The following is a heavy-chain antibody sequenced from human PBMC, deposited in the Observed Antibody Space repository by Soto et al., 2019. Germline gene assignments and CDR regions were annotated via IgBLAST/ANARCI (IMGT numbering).Heavy chain of an antibody. Sequence: GGSLRLSCAASGFTFTNYAMSWVCLAPGQGLEWVSTIPGSGGHKLHPEYADSVKGRFTISRDNSKDTLYLQMDSLRAEDTAVYYCAKYLWFGIDAFDIWGQGTMVTVSS. CDR3: AKYLWFGIDAFDI. J-gene: IGHJ3*02. CDR1: GFTFTNYA. CDR2: IPGSGGHKLHP. V-gene: IGHV3-23*01. D-gene: IGHD3-10*01.